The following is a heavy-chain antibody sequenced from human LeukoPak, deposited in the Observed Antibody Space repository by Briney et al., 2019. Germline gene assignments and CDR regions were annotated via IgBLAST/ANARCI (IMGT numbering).Heavy chain of an antibody. D-gene: IGHD1-1*01. J-gene: IGHJ4*02. CDR3: ARVGDWNDLVY. V-gene: IGHV4-59*01. Sequence: SEALSLTCTASGGSISPYYWSWIRQTPGKGLEWIGYILYSGTTTNYNPSLKSRVTISVDTSKNQFSLKLSSVTAADMAVYYCARVGDWNDLVYWGQGTLVTVSS. CDR2: ILYSGTT. CDR1: GGSISPYY.